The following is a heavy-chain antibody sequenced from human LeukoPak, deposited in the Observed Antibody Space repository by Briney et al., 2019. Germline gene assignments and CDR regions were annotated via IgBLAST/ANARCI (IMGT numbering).Heavy chain of an antibody. Sequence: PSETLSLTCAVYGGSFSGYYWSWIRQPPGKGLEWIGEINHSGSTNYNPSLNSRVTMSVDTSKNQFSLKLSSVTAADTAVYYCARGGPPVRGYPYYYYYMDVWGKGTTVTVSS. J-gene: IGHJ6*03. V-gene: IGHV4-34*01. CDR2: INHSGST. CDR3: ARGGPPVRGYPYYYYYMDV. CDR1: GGSFSGYY. D-gene: IGHD5-18*01.